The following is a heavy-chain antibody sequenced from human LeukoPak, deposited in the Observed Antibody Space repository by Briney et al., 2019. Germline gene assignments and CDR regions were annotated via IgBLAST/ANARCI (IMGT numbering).Heavy chain of an antibody. CDR2: IYTSGST. J-gene: IGHJ5*02. Sequence: SETLSLTCTVSGGSISSYYWSWIRQPAGKGLEWIGRIYTSGSTNYNPSLKSRVTISVDTSKNQFSLKLSSVTAADTAVYYCARDGVYGDYNWFDPWGQGTLVTVSS. CDR3: ARDGVYGDYNWFDP. D-gene: IGHD4-17*01. CDR1: GGSISSYY. V-gene: IGHV4-4*07.